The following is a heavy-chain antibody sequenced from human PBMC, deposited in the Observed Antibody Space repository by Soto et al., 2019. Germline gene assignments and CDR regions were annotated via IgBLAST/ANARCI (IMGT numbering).Heavy chain of an antibody. CDR3: ARGRRWLPREMFDP. CDR2: VNDSGNS. CDR1: GGSLSGYY. V-gene: IGHV4-34*01. D-gene: IGHD5-12*01. J-gene: IGHJ5*02. Sequence: SQTLPLPCGVCGGSLSGYYWSWIRQPPGKGLEWIGEVNDSGNSNYNLSLKRRVVISVDTPKNEFSLKMNTVTAADTGVYYCARGRRWLPREMFDPWDQADLRTVAS.